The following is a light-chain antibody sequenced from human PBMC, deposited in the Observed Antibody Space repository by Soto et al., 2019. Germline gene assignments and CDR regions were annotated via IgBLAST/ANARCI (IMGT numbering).Light chain of an antibody. CDR2: KAS. V-gene: IGKV1-5*03. CDR1: QSISNW. CDR3: QQHSSYSPT. J-gene: IGKJ1*01. Sequence: DIQMTQSPSTLSASVGDRVTITCRTIQSISNWLAWYQLKPGKAPKLLIYKASSLESGVPSRFSGSGSGTEFTLTITSLQPDDFATYFCQQHSSYSPTFGQGTKVEI.